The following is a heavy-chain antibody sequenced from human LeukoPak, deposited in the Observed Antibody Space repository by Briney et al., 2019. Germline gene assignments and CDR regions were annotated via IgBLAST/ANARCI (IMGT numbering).Heavy chain of an antibody. CDR2: IIPIFGTA. CDR1: GGTFSNYA. CDR3: AKDGYNPQTHDYYFDY. J-gene: IGHJ4*02. Sequence: ASVKVYCKASGGTFSNYAISWVRQAPGQGLEWMGGIIPIFGTANYAQKFQGRVTITADESTSTAYMELSSLRSEDTAVYYCAKDGYNPQTHDYYFDYWGQGTLVTVSS. V-gene: IGHV1-69*13. D-gene: IGHD5-24*01.